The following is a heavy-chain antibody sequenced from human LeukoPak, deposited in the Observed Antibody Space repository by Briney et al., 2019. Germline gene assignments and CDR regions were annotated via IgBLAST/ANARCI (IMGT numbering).Heavy chain of an antibody. J-gene: IGHJ6*03. D-gene: IGHD3-10*01. CDR3: ARVRVRGVRYYMDV. V-gene: IGHV4-34*01. CDR1: GGSFSGYY. CDR2: INHSGST. Sequence: PSETLSLTCAVYGGSFSGYYWSWSRQPPGKGLEWIGEINHSGSTNYNPSLKSRVTISVDTSKNQFSLKLSSVTAADTAVYYCARVRVRGVRYYMDVWGKGTTVTVSS.